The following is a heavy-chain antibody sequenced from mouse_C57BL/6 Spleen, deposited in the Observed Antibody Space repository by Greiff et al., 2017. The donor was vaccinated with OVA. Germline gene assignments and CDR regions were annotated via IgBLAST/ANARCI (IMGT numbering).Heavy chain of an antibody. CDR2: IYPSDSET. V-gene: IGHV1-61*01. J-gene: IGHJ4*01. CDR1: GYTFTSYW. CDR3: AREGYAGGALDY. D-gene: IGHD2-2*01. Sequence: QVQLQQPGAELVRPGSSVKLSCKASGYTFTSYWMDWVKQRPGQGLEWIGNIYPSDSETHYNQKFKDKATLTVAKSSSTAYMQLSSLTSENSAVYYGAREGYAGGALDYWGQGTSVTVSS.